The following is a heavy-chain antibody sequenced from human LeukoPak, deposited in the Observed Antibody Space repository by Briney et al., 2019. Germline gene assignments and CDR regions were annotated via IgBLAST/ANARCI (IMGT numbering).Heavy chain of an antibody. CDR1: GFTFSSYG. Sequence: PGRSLRLSCAASGFTFSSYGMHWVRQAPGKGLEWVAVISYDGSNKYYADSVKGRFTISRDNSKNTLYLQMNSLRAEDTAVYYCAKTGPLEWPNLTYWGQGTLVTVSS. CDR3: AKTGPLEWPNLTY. CDR2: ISYDGSNK. J-gene: IGHJ4*02. D-gene: IGHD3-3*01. V-gene: IGHV3-30*18.